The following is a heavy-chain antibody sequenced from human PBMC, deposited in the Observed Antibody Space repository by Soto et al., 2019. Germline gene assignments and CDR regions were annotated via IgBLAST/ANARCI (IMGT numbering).Heavy chain of an antibody. J-gene: IGHJ6*03. Sequence: SETLSLTCAVYGGSFSGYYWSWIRQPPGKGLEWIGEINHSGSTNYNPSLKSRVTISVDTSKNQFSLKLSSVTAADTAVYYCARGGRSITIFGVVIMHYMDVWGKGTTVTVSS. CDR1: GGSFSGYY. CDR3: ARGGRSITIFGVVIMHYMDV. D-gene: IGHD3-3*01. CDR2: INHSGST. V-gene: IGHV4-34*01.